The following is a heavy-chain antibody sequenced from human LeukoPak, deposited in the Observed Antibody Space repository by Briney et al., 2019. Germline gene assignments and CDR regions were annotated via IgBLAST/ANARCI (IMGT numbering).Heavy chain of an antibody. J-gene: IGHJ5*02. Sequence: ASVKVSCKASGYTFTGHFIQWVRQAPGQGLEWMGRINPNSGGTNYAQKFQGRVTMTRDTSINTAYMEVSRLRSDDTAVYYCARGGSTAGLKYNWFDPWGQGTLVTVSS. D-gene: IGHD2-2*01. V-gene: IGHV1-2*06. CDR1: GYTFTGHF. CDR3: ARGGSTAGLKYNWFDP. CDR2: INPNSGGT.